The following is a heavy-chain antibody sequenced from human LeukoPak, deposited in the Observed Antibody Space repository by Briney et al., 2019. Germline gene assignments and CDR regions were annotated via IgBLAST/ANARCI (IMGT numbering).Heavy chain of an antibody. J-gene: IGHJ6*02. V-gene: IGHV4-4*07. D-gene: IGHD2-2*01. CDR3: ARDCSDQFYYYYGMDV. Sequence: SETLSLTCSVSSVSINGYYWSWIRQPAGKGLEWIGRIYTSGSTNYNPSLKSRVTMSVDTSKNQFSLKLSSVTAADTAVYYCARDCSDQFYYYYGMDVWGQGTTVTVSS. CDR2: IYTSGST. CDR1: SVSINGYY.